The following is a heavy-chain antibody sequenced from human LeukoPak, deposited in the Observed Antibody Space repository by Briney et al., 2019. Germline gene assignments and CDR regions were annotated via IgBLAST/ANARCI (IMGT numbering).Heavy chain of an antibody. CDR1: GFTFSSYW. CDR3: ARCPESSGYYYELDS. CDR2: INSDGSST. D-gene: IGHD3-22*01. J-gene: IGHJ4*02. Sequence: GGSLRLSCAASGFTFSSYWMHWVRQAPGKGLVWVSRINSDGSSTSYADSVKGRFTISRDNSKNTLYLQMNSLTAEDTAVYYCARCPESSGYYYELDSWGQGTLVTVSS. V-gene: IGHV3-74*01.